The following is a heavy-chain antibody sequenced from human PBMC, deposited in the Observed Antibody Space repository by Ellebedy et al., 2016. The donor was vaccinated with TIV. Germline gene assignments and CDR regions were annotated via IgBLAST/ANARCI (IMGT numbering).Heavy chain of an antibody. CDR2: INPSGGST. D-gene: IGHD3-16*01. CDR1: GYTSTSYY. J-gene: IGHJ4*02. CDR3: ARDLFGGVTADY. Sequence: ASVKVSXKASGYTSTSYYMHWVRQAPGQGLEWMGIINPSGGSTSYAQKFQGRVTITRDTSSSTVYMELSSLRSEDTAVYYCARDLFGGVTADYWGQGTLVTVSS. V-gene: IGHV1-46*01.